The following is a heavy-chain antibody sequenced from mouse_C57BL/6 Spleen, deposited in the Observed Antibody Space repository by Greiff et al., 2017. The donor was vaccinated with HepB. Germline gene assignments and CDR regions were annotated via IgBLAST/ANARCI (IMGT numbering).Heavy chain of an antibody. J-gene: IGHJ2*01. CDR3: ARDYYEVCVFDY. CDR1: GYTFTSYW. D-gene: IGHD1-1*02. Sequence: QVQLQQPGAELVKPGASVKMSCKASGYTFTSYWITWVKQRTGKGLEWIGDIYPGSGSTNYNEKFKSKATLTVDTSSSTAYMQLSSLTSEYSAVYYCARDYYEVCVFDYWGQVTTLTVSS. V-gene: IGHV1-55*01. CDR2: IYPGSGST.